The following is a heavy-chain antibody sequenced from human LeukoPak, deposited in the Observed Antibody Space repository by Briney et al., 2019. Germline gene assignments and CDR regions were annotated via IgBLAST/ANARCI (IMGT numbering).Heavy chain of an antibody. CDR1: GFTFSSYW. CDR3: AKDLYGFYAMDV. D-gene: IGHD4-17*01. V-gene: IGHV3-30*02. CDR2: IWYDGSNK. J-gene: IGHJ6*02. Sequence: TGGSLRLSCAASGFTFSSYWMHWVRQAPGKGLKWVAVIWYDGSNKYYADSVKGRFTISRDNSKNTLYLQMNSLRAEDTAVYYCAKDLYGFYAMDVWGQGTTVTVSS.